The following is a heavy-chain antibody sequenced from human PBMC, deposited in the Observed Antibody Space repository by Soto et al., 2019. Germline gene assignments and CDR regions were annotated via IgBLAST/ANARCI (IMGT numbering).Heavy chain of an antibody. CDR1: GFTFSSYA. Sequence: QVQLVESGGGVVQPGRSLRLSCAASGFTFSSYAMHWVRQAPGKGLEWVAVISYDGSNKYYADSVKGRFTISRDNSKNTLYLQMNSLRAEDTAVYYCARDRIAARPTLDYWGQGTLVTVSS. CDR3: ARDRIAARPTLDY. J-gene: IGHJ4*02. D-gene: IGHD6-6*01. CDR2: ISYDGSNK. V-gene: IGHV3-30-3*01.